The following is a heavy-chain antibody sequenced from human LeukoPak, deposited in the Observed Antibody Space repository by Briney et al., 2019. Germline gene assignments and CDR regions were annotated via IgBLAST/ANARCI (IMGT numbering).Heavy chain of an antibody. CDR2: IIPIFGTA. Sequence: SVKVSCKASGGTFSNYAISWVRQAPGQGLEWMGGIIPIFGTANYAQKFQGRVTITADGSTSTAYMELSSLRSEDTAVYYCARAYGWRRDYFDYWGQGTLVTVSS. J-gene: IGHJ4*02. V-gene: IGHV1-69*01. CDR3: ARAYGWRRDYFDY. D-gene: IGHD3-10*01. CDR1: GGTFSNYA.